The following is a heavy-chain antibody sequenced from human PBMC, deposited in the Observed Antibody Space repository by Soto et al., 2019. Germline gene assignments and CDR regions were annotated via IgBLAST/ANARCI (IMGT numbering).Heavy chain of an antibody. Sequence: VQLQESGPGLVTPSETLSLTCTVSGGTVSSGGYYWSGIRQPPGKGLEWIAYISSRGSANYNPSLKSRINISVDTSNKQSSLQLTCDTAADPAVYYCAIAGNYRYFDAWGQGPLVTVS. V-gene: IGHV4-61*08. CDR1: GGTVSSGGYY. J-gene: IGHJ4*02. CDR2: ISSRGSA. D-gene: IGHD1-7*01. CDR3: AIAGNYRYFDA.